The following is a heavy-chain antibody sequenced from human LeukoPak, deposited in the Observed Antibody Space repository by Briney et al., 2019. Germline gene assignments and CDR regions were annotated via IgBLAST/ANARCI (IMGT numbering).Heavy chain of an antibody. CDR2: INWNGGST. D-gene: IGHD1-26*01. Sequence: TGGSLRLSCAASGFTFDDYGMSWVRQAPGKGLEWVSGINWNGGSTGYADSVKGRFTISRDNAKNSLYLQMNSLRAEDTALYYCARDLAGSYYPYYFDYWGQGTLVTVSS. J-gene: IGHJ4*02. CDR3: ARDLAGSYYPYYFDY. CDR1: GFTFDDYG. V-gene: IGHV3-20*04.